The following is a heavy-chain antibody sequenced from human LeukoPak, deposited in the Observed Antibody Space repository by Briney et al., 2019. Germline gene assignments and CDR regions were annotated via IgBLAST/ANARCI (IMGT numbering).Heavy chain of an antibody. CDR1: GFTFSSYA. CDR2: ISGSGGST. V-gene: IGHV3-23*01. CDR3: AKVPRFLEWLTQGNDAFDI. D-gene: IGHD3-3*01. Sequence: PGGSLRLSCAASGFTFSSYAMSWVRQAPGKGLEWVSAISGSGGSTYYADSVKGRFTISRDNSKNTLYLQMNSLRAEDTAVYYCAKVPRFLEWLTQGNDAFDIWGQGTMVTVS. J-gene: IGHJ3*02.